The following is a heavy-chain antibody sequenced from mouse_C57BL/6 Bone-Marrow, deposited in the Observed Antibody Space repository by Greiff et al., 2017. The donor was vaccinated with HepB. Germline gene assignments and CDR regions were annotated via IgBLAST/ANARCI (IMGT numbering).Heavy chain of an antibody. J-gene: IGHJ2*01. CDR2: IYPGDGDT. Sequence: VKLMESGPELVKPGASVKISCKASGYAFSSSWMNWVKQRPGKGLEWIGRIYPGDGDTNYNGKFKGKATLTSDKSSRPAYMQLSSLTSEDSAVYFCSNYGNYGYWGQGTTLTVSS. V-gene: IGHV1-82*01. D-gene: IGHD2-1*01. CDR1: GYAFSSSW. CDR3: SNYGNYGY.